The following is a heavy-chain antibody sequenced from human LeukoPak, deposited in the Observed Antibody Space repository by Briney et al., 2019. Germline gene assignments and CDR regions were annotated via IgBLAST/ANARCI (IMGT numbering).Heavy chain of an antibody. D-gene: IGHD2-15*01. CDR3: ARGGKYGCSAGSCYSDY. J-gene: IGHJ4*02. Sequence: ASVKVSCKASGYIFTDYYLHWVRQAPGQGLEWMGWIKPESGRTHYAQKLQGGVTMTRDTSISTAYMELSRLRSDDTALYYCARGGKYGCSAGSCYSDYWGQGTLVTVSS. CDR2: IKPESGRT. CDR1: GYIFTDYY. V-gene: IGHV1-2*02.